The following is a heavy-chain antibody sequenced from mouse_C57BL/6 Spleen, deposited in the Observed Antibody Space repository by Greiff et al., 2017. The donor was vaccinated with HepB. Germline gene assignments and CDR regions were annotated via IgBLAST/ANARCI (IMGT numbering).Heavy chain of an antibody. D-gene: IGHD2-10*02. CDR1: GYTFTSYW. V-gene: IGHV1-61*01. CDR3: ARRGYGAMDY. CDR2: IYPSDSET. J-gene: IGHJ4*01. Sequence: VQLQQPGAELVRPGSSVKLSCKASGYTFTSYWMDWVKQRPGQGLEWIGNIYPSDSETHYNQKFKDKATLTVDKSSSTAYMQLSSLTSEDSAVYYCARRGYGAMDYWGQGTSVTVSS.